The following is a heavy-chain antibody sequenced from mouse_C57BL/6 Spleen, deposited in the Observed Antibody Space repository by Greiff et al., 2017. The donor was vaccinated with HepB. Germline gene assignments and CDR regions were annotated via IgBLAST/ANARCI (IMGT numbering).Heavy chain of an antibody. CDR1: GYSITSGYY. D-gene: IGHD1-1*01. J-gene: IGHJ2*01. V-gene: IGHV3-6*01. CDR3: ARVGYGSSYGGYFDY. Sequence: EVQLQESGPGLVKPSQSLSLTCSVTGYSITSGYYWNWIRQFPGNKLEWMGYISYDGSNNYNPSLKNRISITRDTSKNQFFLKLNSVTTEDTATYYCARVGYGSSYGGYFDYWGQGTTLTVSS. CDR2: ISYDGSN.